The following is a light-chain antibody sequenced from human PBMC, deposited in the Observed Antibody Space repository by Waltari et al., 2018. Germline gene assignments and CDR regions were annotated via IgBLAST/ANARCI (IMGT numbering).Light chain of an antibody. Sequence: QSALTQPASVSGSHGQSITISCTGTSSDVGFYNYVSWYQQHPDKAPKLMVYDVFELPAGVSNRFSGSKSGNTASLTISGLQAEDEADYYGNSDAGSSSWVFGGWTK. CDR3: NSDAGSSSWV. V-gene: IGLV2-14*03. J-gene: IGLJ3*02. CDR1: SSDVGFYNY. CDR2: DVF.